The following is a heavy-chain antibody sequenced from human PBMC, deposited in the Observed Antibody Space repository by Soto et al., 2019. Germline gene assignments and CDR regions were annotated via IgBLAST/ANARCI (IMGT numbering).Heavy chain of an antibody. Sequence: EVQLVESGGGLVQPGGSLRLSCEVSGSTFSTYDMHWVRQPTGKGLEWVSAIGTTGGTYYLDSVKGRFTISRDNAENSLYLQMNSLTSGDTAIYYCAREVADKVSSDWSLDLWGRGTLVTVSS. CDR1: GSTFSTYD. CDR2: IGTTGGT. CDR3: AREVADKVSSDWSLDL. J-gene: IGHJ2*01. V-gene: IGHV3-13*01. D-gene: IGHD3-9*01.